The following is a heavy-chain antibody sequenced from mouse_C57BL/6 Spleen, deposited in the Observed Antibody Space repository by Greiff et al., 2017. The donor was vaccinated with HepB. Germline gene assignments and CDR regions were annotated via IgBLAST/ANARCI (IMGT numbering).Heavy chain of an antibody. CDR1: GYTFTSYW. V-gene: IGHV1-69*01. CDR3: ARRGGNYYGSSPFDY. Sequence: QVQLQQPGAELVMPGASVKLSCKASGYTFTSYWMHWVKQRPGQGLEWIGEIDPSDSYTNYNQKFKGKSTLTVDKSSSTAYMQLSSLTSEDSAVYYCARRGGNYYGSSPFDYWGQGTTLTVSS. CDR2: IDPSDSYT. J-gene: IGHJ2*01. D-gene: IGHD1-1*01.